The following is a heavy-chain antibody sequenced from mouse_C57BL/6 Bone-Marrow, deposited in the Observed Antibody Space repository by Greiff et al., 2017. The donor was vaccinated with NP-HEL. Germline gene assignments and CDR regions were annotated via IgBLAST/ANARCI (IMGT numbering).Heavy chain of an antibody. V-gene: IGHV14-4*01. CDR1: GFNIKDDY. CDR3: TTGGSSPYAMDY. J-gene: IGHJ4*01. CDR2: IDPENGDT. D-gene: IGHD1-1*01. Sequence: VQLQQSGAELVRPGASVKLSCTVSGFNIKDDYMHWVKQRPEQGLEWIGWIDPENGDTEYASKFQGKATITADTSSNTAYLQLSSLTSEDTAVYYCTTGGSSPYAMDYWGQGTSVTVPS.